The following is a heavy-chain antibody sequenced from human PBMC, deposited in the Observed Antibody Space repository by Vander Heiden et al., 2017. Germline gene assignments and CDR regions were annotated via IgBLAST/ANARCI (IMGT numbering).Heavy chain of an antibody. J-gene: IGHJ4*02. CDR3: ARGRGYYDSSGYYHY. Sequence: QVQLQQWGAGLLKHSGTLSLTCPVYGGSFSGYYWSWIRQPPGKGLEWIGEINHSGSTNYNPSLKSRVTISVDTSKNQFSLKLSSVTAADTAVYYCARGRGYYDSSGYYHYWGQGTLVTVSS. CDR1: GGSFSGYY. D-gene: IGHD3-22*01. V-gene: IGHV4-34*01. CDR2: INHSGST.